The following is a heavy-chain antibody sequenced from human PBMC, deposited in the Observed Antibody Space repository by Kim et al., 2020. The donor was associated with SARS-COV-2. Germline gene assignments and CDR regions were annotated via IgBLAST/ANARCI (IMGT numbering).Heavy chain of an antibody. J-gene: IGHJ6*02. V-gene: IGHV1-69*13. CDR3: ARGVPGLWFGNWGSAQYGMDV. Sequence: SVKVSCKASGGTFSSYAISWVRQAPGQGLEWMGGIIPIFGTANYAQKFQGRVTITADESTSTAYMELSSLRSEDTAVYYCARGVPGLWFGNWGSAQYGMDVWGQGTTVTVSS. CDR2: IIPIFGTA. CDR1: GGTFSSYA. D-gene: IGHD3-10*01.